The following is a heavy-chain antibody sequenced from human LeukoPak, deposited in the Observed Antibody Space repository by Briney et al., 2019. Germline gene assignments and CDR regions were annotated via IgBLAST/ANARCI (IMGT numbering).Heavy chain of an antibody. J-gene: IGHJ4*02. D-gene: IGHD3-22*01. CDR3: AKDLGVVNPFDY. CDR2: IRYDGSNK. Sequence: GGSLRLSCAASGFTFSSYGMHWVRQAPGKGLEWVAFIRYDGSNKYYADSVKGRFTISRDNSKNTLYLQMNSLRAGDTAVYYCAKDLGVVNPFDYWGQGTLVTVSS. CDR1: GFTFSSYG. V-gene: IGHV3-30*02.